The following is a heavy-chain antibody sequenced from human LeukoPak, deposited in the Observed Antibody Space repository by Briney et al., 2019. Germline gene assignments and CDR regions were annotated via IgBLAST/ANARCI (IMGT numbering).Heavy chain of an antibody. CDR3: VKEHVDRAFTRSFEI. Sequence: GSLRLSCAAPGFSFSTNPMSWVRQAPGKGLEWVSAISPDRTYYADSVKGRLTISRDNYKNTVDLHINSPRAEDTAIYYCVKEHVDRAFTRSFEIWGQGTVVTVSS. CDR2: ISPDRT. J-gene: IGHJ3*02. CDR1: GFSFSTNP. D-gene: IGHD3-10*01. V-gene: IGHV3-23*01.